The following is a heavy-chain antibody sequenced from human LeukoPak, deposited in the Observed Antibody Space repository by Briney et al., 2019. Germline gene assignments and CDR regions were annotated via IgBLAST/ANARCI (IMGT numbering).Heavy chain of an antibody. CDR3: AASSLHGYSYGYFDC. CDR1: GFTFSSYS. J-gene: IGHJ4*02. CDR2: ISSSSSKI. Sequence: PGGSLRLSCAASGFTFSSYSMNWVRQAPGKGLEWVSSISSSSSKIYYADSVKGRFTISRDNAKNSLYLQMNSLRAEDTAVYYCAASSLHGYSYGYFDCWGQGTLLTVSS. D-gene: IGHD5-18*01. V-gene: IGHV3-21*01.